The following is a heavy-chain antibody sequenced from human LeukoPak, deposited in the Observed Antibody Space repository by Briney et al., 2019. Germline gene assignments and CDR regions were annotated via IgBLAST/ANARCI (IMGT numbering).Heavy chain of an antibody. CDR3: ARDRVAARPRWFDP. CDR2: ISYDGSNK. Sequence: PAGGSLRLSWAASGFTFSSYAMHWVRQAPGKGLEWVAVISYDGSNKYYADSVKGRFTISRDNSKNTLYLQMNSLRAEDTAVYYCARDRVAARPRWFDPWGQGTLVTVSS. D-gene: IGHD6-6*01. J-gene: IGHJ5*02. CDR1: GFTFSSYA. V-gene: IGHV3-30*04.